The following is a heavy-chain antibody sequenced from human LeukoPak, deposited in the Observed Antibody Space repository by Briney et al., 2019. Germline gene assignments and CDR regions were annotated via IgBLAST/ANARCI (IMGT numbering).Heavy chain of an antibody. D-gene: IGHD2-21*01. CDR1: GGSISGGGYY. CDR2: IYYSGST. CDR3: ARMVIATGGNWFDP. Sequence: SQTLSLTCTVSGGSISGGGYYWSWIRQFPGKDLEWIGYIYYSGSTYYTPSLKSRLAISVDTSKNHFSLKLSSVTAADTAVYHCARMVIATGGNWFDPWGQGTLVTVSS. V-gene: IGHV4-31*03. J-gene: IGHJ5*02.